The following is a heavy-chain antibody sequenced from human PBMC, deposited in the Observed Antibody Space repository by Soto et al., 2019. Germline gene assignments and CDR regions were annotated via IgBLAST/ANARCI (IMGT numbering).Heavy chain of an antibody. D-gene: IGHD3-10*01. V-gene: IGHV6-1*01. J-gene: IGHJ6*02. CDR2: AYYKSKWNN. CDR3: TGITWFRGMDV. CDR1: GDSVSSNSAG. Sequence: SQTLSLTCAISGDSVSSNSAGWNWIRQSPSRGLEWLGRAYYKSKWNNDYALSVKSRITINPDTSKNQFSLHLYSVTPEDTAVYYCTGITWFRGMDVWGQGTPVTVSS.